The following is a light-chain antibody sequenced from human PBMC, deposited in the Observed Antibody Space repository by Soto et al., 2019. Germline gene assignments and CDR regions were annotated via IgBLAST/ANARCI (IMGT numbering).Light chain of an antibody. J-gene: IGLJ1*01. CDR3: SSYTDSSTLGLYV. CDR1: ISDIGGYEY. V-gene: IGLV2-14*01. Sequence: QSVLTQPASVSGSPGQSITISCTGTISDIGGYEYVSWYQQHPGKAPRLMIYEVTYRPSGVSNRFSGSKSDSAASLTISGLQAEDEADYYCSSYTDSSTLGLYVFGTGTKVTVL. CDR2: EVT.